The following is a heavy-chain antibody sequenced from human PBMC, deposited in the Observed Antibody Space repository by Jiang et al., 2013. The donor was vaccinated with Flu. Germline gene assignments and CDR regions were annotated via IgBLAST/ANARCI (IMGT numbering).Heavy chain of an antibody. CDR1: GGSISNFY. CDR3: ARDFSGWYVFDY. CDR2: IYYSGST. J-gene: IGHJ4*02. D-gene: IGHD6-19*01. Sequence: GSGLVKPSETLSLTCTVSGGSISNFYWSWIRQPPGKGLEWIGYIYYSGSTNYNPSLKSRVTISVDTSKNQFSLKLSSVTAADTAVYYCARDFSGWYVFDYWGQGTLVTVSS. V-gene: IGHV4-59*01.